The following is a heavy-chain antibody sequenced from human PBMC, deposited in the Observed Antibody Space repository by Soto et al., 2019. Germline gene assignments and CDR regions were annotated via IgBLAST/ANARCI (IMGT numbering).Heavy chain of an antibody. D-gene: IGHD3-10*01. CDR3: ARAGVRGAPYYYYYGMDV. J-gene: IGHJ6*02. Sequence: PSETLSLTCTVSGGSISSGGYYWSWIRQHPGKGLEWIGYIYYSGSTYYNPSLKSRVTISVDTSKNQFSLNLSSVTAADTAVYYCARAGVRGAPYYYYYGMDVWGQGTTVTVSS. CDR1: GGSISSGGYY. V-gene: IGHV4-31*03. CDR2: IYYSGST.